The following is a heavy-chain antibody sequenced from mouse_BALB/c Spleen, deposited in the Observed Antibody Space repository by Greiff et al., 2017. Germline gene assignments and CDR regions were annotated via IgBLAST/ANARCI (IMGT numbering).Heavy chain of an antibody. CDR2: ISSGSSTI. D-gene: IGHD2-4*01. Sequence: EVKLVESGGGLVQPGGSRKLSCAASGFTFSSFGMHWVRQAPEKGLEWVAYISSGSSTIYYADTVKGRFTISRDNPKNTLFLQMTSLRSEDTAMYYCARSRSSYYDYDEGSRYFDVWGAGTTVTVSS. CDR1: GFTFSSFG. V-gene: IGHV5-17*02. CDR3: ARSRSSYYDYDEGSRYFDV. J-gene: IGHJ1*01.